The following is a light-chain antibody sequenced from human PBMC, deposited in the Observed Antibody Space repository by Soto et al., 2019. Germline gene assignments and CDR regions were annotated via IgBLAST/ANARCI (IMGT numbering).Light chain of an antibody. Sequence: QSVLTQPPSASGTPGQRVTISCSGSRASIGSNTVNWYQHLPGSAPKPLIYSNNHRPSGVPDRFSASKAGASASLAISGLQSEDEGDYYCAAWDASLGGFYVFXSGTNLTVL. CDR1: RASIGSNT. CDR3: AAWDASLGGFYV. V-gene: IGLV1-44*01. J-gene: IGLJ1*01. CDR2: SNN.